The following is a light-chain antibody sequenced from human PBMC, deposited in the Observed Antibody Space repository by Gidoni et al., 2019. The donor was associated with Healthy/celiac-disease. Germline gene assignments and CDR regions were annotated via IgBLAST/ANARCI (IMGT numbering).Light chain of an antibody. CDR2: DTS. CDR1: HDIGKY. J-gene: IGKJ3*01. V-gene: IGKV1-33*01. CDR3: QQYDNRIFT. Sequence: DIQMTQSPSSLSAYLGDRVTITCQASHDIGKYLHWYQQKPGKPPQLLISDTSNLQKGVPPRFSGSGTGTDFSLNITNLQSEYFATYYCQQYDNRIFTFGPXTKVNLK.